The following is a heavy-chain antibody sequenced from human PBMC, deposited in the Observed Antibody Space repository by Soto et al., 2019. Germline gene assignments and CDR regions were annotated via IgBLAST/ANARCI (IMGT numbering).Heavy chain of an antibody. CDR1: GFSFKTYG. J-gene: IGHJ4*02. V-gene: IGHV3-23*01. Sequence: EVHLWEFGGGLVQPGRSLRLSCADSGFSFKTYGMTWVRQAPGKGLEGVAHIGLSNSDTYYADSVKGRFTISRDNSKNMVYLQMNSLRDADTAVYYCVKGGAYCYNDCTRSYWGRGTLVTVSS. D-gene: IGHD2-21*01. CDR2: IGLSNSDT. CDR3: VKGGAYCYNDCTRSY.